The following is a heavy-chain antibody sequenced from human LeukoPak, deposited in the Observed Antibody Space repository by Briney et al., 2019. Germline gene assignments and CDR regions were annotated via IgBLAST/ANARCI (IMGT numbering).Heavy chain of an antibody. CDR3: ARDPPVYCSSTSCYQNYYYYGMDV. Sequence: GASVKASCKASGYTFTSYGISWVRRAPGQGLEWMGWISAYNGNTNYAQKLQGRVTMTTDTSTSTAYMELRSLRSDDTAVYYCARDPPVYCSSTSCYQNYYYYGMDVWGQGTTVTVSS. CDR1: GYTFTSYG. V-gene: IGHV1-18*01. J-gene: IGHJ6*02. D-gene: IGHD2-2*01. CDR2: ISAYNGNT.